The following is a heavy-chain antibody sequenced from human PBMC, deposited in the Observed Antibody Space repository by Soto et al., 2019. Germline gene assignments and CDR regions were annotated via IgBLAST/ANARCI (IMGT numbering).Heavy chain of an antibody. CDR3: AKDREVATIPPYFDY. CDR1: GFTFSNYA. Sequence: GGSLRLSCAASGFTFSNYAMSWVRQAPGKGLEWVSAISGSGGSTYYADSVKGRFTISRDNSKNTLYLQMNSLRAEDTAVYYCAKDREVATIPPYFDYWGQGTLVTVSS. CDR2: ISGSGGST. V-gene: IGHV3-23*01. J-gene: IGHJ4*02. D-gene: IGHD5-12*01.